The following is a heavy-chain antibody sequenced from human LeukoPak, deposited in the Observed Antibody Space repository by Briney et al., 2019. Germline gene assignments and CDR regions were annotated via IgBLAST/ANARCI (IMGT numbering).Heavy chain of an antibody. V-gene: IGHV4-39*01. Sequence: SETLSLTCTVSGGSISSSSYYWGWIRQPPGKGLEWIGSIYYSGSTYYNPSLKSRVTISVDTSKNQLSLKLSSVTAADTAVYYCARLEKVARSFDYWGQGTLVTVSS. J-gene: IGHJ4*02. CDR3: ARLEKVARSFDY. CDR2: IYYSGST. D-gene: IGHD2-15*01. CDR1: GGSISSSSYY.